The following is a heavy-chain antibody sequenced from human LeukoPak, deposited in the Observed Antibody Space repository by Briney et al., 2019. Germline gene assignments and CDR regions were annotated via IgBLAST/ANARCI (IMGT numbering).Heavy chain of an antibody. Sequence: LSLTCSVSGYSISSGYYWGWIRQPPGKGLEWVSYISSSGNSREYADSVKGRFTISRDNARDSLHLQMNSLRVEDTAVYYCAREGYDYVWQTTEQDGMDVWGQGTTVAVSS. CDR3: AREGYDYVWQTTEQDGMDV. J-gene: IGHJ6*02. CDR1: GYSISSGYY. D-gene: IGHD3-16*01. CDR2: ISSSGNSR. V-gene: IGHV3-11*04.